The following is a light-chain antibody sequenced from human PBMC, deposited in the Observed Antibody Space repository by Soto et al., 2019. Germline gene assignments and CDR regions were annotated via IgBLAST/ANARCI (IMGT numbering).Light chain of an antibody. V-gene: IGKV4-1*01. J-gene: IGKJ2*01. CDR1: RSVFSNSNNKNY. CDR2: WAS. Sequence: DIVRTQSQESLAVSLGERATIKFKPSRSVFSNSNNKNYLAWYQQNPGQSPKLLLYWASTRESGVPDRFRGGGSVTDFPLTISSLQAEDGAVYFCQQYFTTPYTFGQGTKVESK. CDR3: QQYFTTPYT.